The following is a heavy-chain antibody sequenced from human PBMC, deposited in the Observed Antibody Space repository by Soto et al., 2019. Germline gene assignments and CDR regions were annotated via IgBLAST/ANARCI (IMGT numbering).Heavy chain of an antibody. V-gene: IGHV2-5*02. CDR3: AHRLPGSSTGWDPGIFDY. Sequence: STLVNPTQTLTLTCTFSGFSLITGGVGVGWVRQPPGKALEWLAFIYWDDDKRYNHSLKTRLTITKDTSKNLVVLIMNDMDPVDTATYFCAHRLPGSSTGWDPGIFDYWGQGTMVTVS. J-gene: IGHJ4*02. CDR2: IYWDDDK. D-gene: IGHD6-19*01. CDR1: GFSLITGGVG.